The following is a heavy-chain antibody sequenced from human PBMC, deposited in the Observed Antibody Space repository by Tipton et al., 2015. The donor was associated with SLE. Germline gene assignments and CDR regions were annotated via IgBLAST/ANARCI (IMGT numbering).Heavy chain of an antibody. CDR3: ARGMLTWRGAIVGVDV. CDR1: GDSIINNCSY. Sequence: TLSLTCTVSGDSIINNCSYWGWIRQPPGKGLDWIGSIYHGGSTYYNPSLKSRVTMSVDTAKNQFSLKLTSVTAADTAVYYCARGMLTWRGAIVGVDVWGQGTTVNVSS. CDR2: IYHGGST. V-gene: IGHV4-39*07. J-gene: IGHJ6*02. D-gene: IGHD2-8*01.